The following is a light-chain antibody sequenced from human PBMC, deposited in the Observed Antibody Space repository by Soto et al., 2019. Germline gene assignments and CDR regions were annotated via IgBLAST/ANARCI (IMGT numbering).Light chain of an antibody. V-gene: IGKV4-1*01. CDR2: WAS. CDR3: QQYYSTPFT. Sequence: DIVMTQSPDSLAVSLGERATINCKSSQSVLYISNNKNYLAWYQQKPGQPPKLLIYWASTRESGVPDRFSGSGSGTDFTLTISSLQAEDVAVHYCQQYYSTPFTFGPGTKVDIK. J-gene: IGKJ3*01. CDR1: QSVLYISNNKNY.